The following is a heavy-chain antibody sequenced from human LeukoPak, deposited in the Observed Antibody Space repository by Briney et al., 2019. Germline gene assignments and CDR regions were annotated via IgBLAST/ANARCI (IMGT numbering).Heavy chain of an antibody. J-gene: IGHJ4*02. D-gene: IGHD3-22*01. Sequence: PGGSLRLSCAASGCSLRKHPMHWVRQAPGKGLEFVSAIRGDGGTTFYASSVKGRFTISRGNSKNMVVLQMGSLRTDDMGVYFCARDCSSGNCRGALAYWGQGALVTVSS. V-gene: IGHV3-64*01. CDR3: ARDCSSGNCRGALAY. CDR2: IRGDGGTT. CDR1: GCSLRKHP.